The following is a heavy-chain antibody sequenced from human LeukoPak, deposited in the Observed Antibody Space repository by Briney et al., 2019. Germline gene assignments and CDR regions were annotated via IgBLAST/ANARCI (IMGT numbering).Heavy chain of an antibody. CDR2: IIPIFGTA. Sequence: SVKVSCKASGGTFSSYAISWVRQAPGQGLGWMGGIIPIFGTANYAQKFQGRVTITADESTSTAYMELSSLRSEDTAVYYCARDRYCSGGSCYTFDYWGQGTLVTVSS. CDR1: GGTFSSYA. D-gene: IGHD2-15*01. J-gene: IGHJ4*02. V-gene: IGHV1-69*13. CDR3: ARDRYCSGGSCYTFDY.